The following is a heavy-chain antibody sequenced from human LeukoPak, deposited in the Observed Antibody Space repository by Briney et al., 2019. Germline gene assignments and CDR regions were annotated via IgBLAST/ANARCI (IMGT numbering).Heavy chain of an antibody. CDR1: GYTFTSYD. CDR2: MNPNSGNT. CDR3: AREAGEYQLLRPWYCYYMDV. J-gene: IGHJ6*03. Sequence: ASVKVSCKASGYTFTSYDINWVRQATGQGLEWMGWMNPNSGNTGYAQKFQGRVTMTRNTSISTAYMELSSLRSEDTAVYYCAREAGEYQLLRPWYCYYMDVWGKGTTVTVSS. D-gene: IGHD2-2*01. V-gene: IGHV1-8*01.